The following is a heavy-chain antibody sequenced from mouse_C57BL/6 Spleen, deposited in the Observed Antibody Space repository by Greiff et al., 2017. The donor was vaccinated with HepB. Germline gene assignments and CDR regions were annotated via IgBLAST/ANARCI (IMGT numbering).Heavy chain of an antibody. CDR1: GFTFTDYY. CDR3: ARYIFTTVVEGDWYFDV. D-gene: IGHD1-1*01. Sequence: VQLKESGGGLVQPGGSLSLSCAASGFTFTDYYMSWVRQPPGKALEWLGFIRNKANGYTTEYSASVKGRFTISRDNSQSILYLQMNALRAEDSATYYCARYIFTTVVEGDWYFDVWGTGTTVTVSS. V-gene: IGHV7-3*01. CDR2: IRNKANGYTT. J-gene: IGHJ1*03.